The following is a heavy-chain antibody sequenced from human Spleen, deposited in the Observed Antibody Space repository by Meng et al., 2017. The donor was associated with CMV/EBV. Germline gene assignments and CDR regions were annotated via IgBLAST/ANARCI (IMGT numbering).Heavy chain of an antibody. V-gene: IGHV3-74*01. Sequence: GGSLRLSCVASGFTFSSYWMHWVRQAHGKGLVWASRISNDGSSTRYADSVKGRFTISRDNAKNTLYLQMNSLRAEDTAVYYCARDFGGYWGQGTLVTVSS. CDR1: GFTFSSYW. D-gene: IGHD3-3*01. CDR3: ARDFGGY. CDR2: ISNDGSST. J-gene: IGHJ4*02.